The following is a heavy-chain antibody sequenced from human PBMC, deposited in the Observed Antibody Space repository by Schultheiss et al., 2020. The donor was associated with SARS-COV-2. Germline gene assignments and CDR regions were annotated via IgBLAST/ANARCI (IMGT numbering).Heavy chain of an antibody. CDR3: ARGVREGTMVRGGNWFDP. D-gene: IGHD3-10*01. J-gene: IGHJ5*02. Sequence: SETLSLTCTVSGGSISSYYWSWIRQPAGKGLEWIGRIYTSGSTNYNPSLKSRVTMSVDTSKNQFSLKLSSVTAADTAVYYCARGVREGTMVRGGNWFDPWGQGTLVTVSS. CDR2: IYTSGST. V-gene: IGHV4-4*07. CDR1: GGSISSYY.